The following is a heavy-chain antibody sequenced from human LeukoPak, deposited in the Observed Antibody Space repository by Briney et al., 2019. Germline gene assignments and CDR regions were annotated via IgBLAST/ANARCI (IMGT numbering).Heavy chain of an antibody. CDR3: ARVVVAAGSNWFDS. CDR2: IYYSGST. Sequence: SQTLSLTCTVSGGSISSGGYYWSWIRQHPGKGLEWIGYIYYSGSTYYNPSLKSRVTISVDTSKNQFSLNLSSVSAADTAVYYCARVVVAAGSNWFDSWGQGTLVTVSS. CDR1: GGSISSGGYY. V-gene: IGHV4-31*03. J-gene: IGHJ5*01. D-gene: IGHD2-15*01.